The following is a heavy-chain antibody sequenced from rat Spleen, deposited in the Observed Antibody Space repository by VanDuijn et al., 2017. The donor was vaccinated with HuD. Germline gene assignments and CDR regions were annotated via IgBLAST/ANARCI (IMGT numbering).Heavy chain of an antibody. CDR1: GFTFDNFA. J-gene: IGHJ2*01. Sequence: EVQLVESGGGLVQPGRSLKLSCAASGFTFDNFAMAWVRQAPKKGLDWVATLSYDGITTYYRDSVKGRFTISRDNAKTTLYLQMNTLRSEDTATYYCTTDTFYDGTYYPGGFDYWGQGVMVTVSS. V-gene: IGHV5-7*01. CDR3: TTDTFYDGTYYPGGFDY. CDR2: LSYDGITT. D-gene: IGHD1-12*02.